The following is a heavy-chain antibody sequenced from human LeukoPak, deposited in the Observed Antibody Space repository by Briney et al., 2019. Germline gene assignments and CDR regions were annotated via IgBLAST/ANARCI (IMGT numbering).Heavy chain of an antibody. J-gene: IGHJ4*02. Sequence: ASVKVSCKASGYTFTSYGISWVRQALGQGLEWMGWISAYNGNTNYAQKLQGRVTMTTDTSTSTAYMELRSLRSDDTAVYYCAREYCSSGSCYWGDFDYWGQGTLVTVSS. CDR2: ISAYNGNT. CDR1: GYTFTSYG. CDR3: AREYCSSGSCYWGDFDY. D-gene: IGHD2-15*01. V-gene: IGHV1-18*04.